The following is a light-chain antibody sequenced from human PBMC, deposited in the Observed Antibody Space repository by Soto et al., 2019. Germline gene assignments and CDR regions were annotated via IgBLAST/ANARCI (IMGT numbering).Light chain of an antibody. CDR2: GAS. J-gene: IGKJ2*01. CDR1: QTVNSRY. CDR3: QQFDDSRPAFT. V-gene: IGKV3-20*01. Sequence: SVLTQSPGTLSLSPGERATLSCRASQTVNSRYLTWYQHKPGQAPRLLIYGASIRATGIPDRFSGSRSGADFSLTITRLEPEDSAVYYCQQFDDSRPAFTFGQGTKLEI.